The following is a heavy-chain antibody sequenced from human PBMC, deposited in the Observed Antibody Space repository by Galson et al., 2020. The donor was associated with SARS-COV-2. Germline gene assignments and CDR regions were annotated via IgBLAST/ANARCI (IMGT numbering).Heavy chain of an antibody. J-gene: IGHJ4*02. CDR3: ARALGDSNSWFIDY. CDR1: CYTFTSFG. CDR2: ISAYNGNA. Sequence: ASVQVSCKTSCYTFTSFGVTCVRQVPGQGLQWMAWISAYNGNANSAQKVQGRVTMTTDTSTSTAYMELRSLRSDETAVYYCARALGDSNSWFIDYWGQGTLVTVSS. D-gene: IGHD4-4*01. V-gene: IGHV1-18*01.